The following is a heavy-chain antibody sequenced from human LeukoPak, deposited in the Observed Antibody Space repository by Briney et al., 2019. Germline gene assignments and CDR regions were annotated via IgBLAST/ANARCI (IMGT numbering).Heavy chain of an antibody. CDR3: ARGRTVPAAILWFDP. Sequence: SETLSPTCTVSGGSISSGDYYWSWIRQPPGKGLEWIGYIYYSGSTYYNPSLKSRVTISVDTSKNQFSLKLSSVTAADTAVYYCARGRTVPAAILWFDPWGQGTLVTVSS. CDR1: GGSISSGDYY. V-gene: IGHV4-30-4*01. CDR2: IYYSGST. D-gene: IGHD2-2*01. J-gene: IGHJ5*02.